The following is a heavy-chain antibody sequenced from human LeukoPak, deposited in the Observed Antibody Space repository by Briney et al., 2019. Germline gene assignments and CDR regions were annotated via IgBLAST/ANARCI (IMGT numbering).Heavy chain of an antibody. D-gene: IGHD2-2*01. CDR3: AREHTYCSSTSCYVSYYYMDV. V-gene: IGHV3-30*04. CDR1: GFTFSSYA. Sequence: GGSLRLSCAASGFTFSSYAMHWVRQAPGKGLEWVAVISYDGSNKYYADSVKGRFTISRDNSKNTLYLQMNSLRAEDTAVYYCAREHTYCSSTSCYVSYYYMDVWGKGTTVTVSS. CDR2: ISYDGSNK. J-gene: IGHJ6*03.